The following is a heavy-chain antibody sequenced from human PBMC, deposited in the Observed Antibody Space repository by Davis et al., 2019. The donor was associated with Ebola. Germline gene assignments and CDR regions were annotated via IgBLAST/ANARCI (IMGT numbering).Heavy chain of an antibody. CDR2: IIPILGIS. Sequence: SVQLSCKTSGDTFSKYAINWVRQAPGQELEWMGGIIPILGISNYSQKFQVRVTFIAGKSTNTTYMEVSSLRSEDTAVYYCARDGASGSYDYWGQGTLVSVSS. CDR1: GDTFSKYA. V-gene: IGHV1-69*10. D-gene: IGHD3-10*01. J-gene: IGHJ4*02. CDR3: ARDGASGSYDY.